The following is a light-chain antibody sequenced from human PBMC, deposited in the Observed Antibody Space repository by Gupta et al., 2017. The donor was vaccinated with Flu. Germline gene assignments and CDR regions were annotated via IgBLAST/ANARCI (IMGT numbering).Light chain of an antibody. J-gene: IGLJ1*01. CDR2: QDT. V-gene: IGLV3-1*01. CDR3: QAWDSSSYV. CDR1: KLGDKY. Sequence: CSGDKLGDKYAFWYQQKPGQSPVLVIYQDTKRPSGIPERFSGSNSENTATLTISGTQALDEADYYCQAWDSSSYVFGTGTKVTVL.